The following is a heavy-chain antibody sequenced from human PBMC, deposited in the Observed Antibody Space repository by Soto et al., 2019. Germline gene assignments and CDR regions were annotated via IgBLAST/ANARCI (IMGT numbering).Heavy chain of an antibody. D-gene: IGHD6-13*01. CDR2: ISGGGGST. CDR1: GFTFSSYA. J-gene: IGHJ4*02. Sequence: PGGSLRLSCAASGFTFSSYAMSWVRQAPGKGLEWVSAISGGGGSTYYADSVKGRFTISRDNSKNTLYLQMNSLRAEDTAVYYCAKDVYSSSWFDYWGQGTLVTVSS. V-gene: IGHV3-23*01. CDR3: AKDVYSSSWFDY.